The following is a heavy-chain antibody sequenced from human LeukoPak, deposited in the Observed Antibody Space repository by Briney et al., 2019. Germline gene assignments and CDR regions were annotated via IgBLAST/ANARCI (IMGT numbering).Heavy chain of an antibody. Sequence: GGSLRLFCAASGFTFSSYGMHWVRQAPGKGLEWVAVIWYDGSDKYYAGSVKGRFTISRDNSKNVLYLQMNSLRAEDTAVYYCAYGGKSDRFDYWGQGTLVTVSS. D-gene: IGHD4-23*01. J-gene: IGHJ4*02. V-gene: IGHV3-33*08. CDR1: GFTFSSYG. CDR3: AYGGKSDRFDY. CDR2: IWYDGSDK.